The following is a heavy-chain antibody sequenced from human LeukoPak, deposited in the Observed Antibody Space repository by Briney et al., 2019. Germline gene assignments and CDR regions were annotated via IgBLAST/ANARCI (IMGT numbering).Heavy chain of an antibody. V-gene: IGHV3-30*04. Sequence: PGGSLRLSCAASGFTFSSYAMHWVRQAPGKGLEWVAVISYDGSNKYYADSVKGRFTISRDNSKNTLYLQMNSLRAEDTAVYYCARAPNGGFLDYWGQGTLVTVSP. CDR2: ISYDGSNK. D-gene: IGHD4-23*01. CDR1: GFTFSSYA. J-gene: IGHJ4*02. CDR3: ARAPNGGFLDY.